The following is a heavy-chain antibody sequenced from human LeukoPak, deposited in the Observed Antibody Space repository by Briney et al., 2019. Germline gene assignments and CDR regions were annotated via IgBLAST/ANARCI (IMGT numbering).Heavy chain of an antibody. D-gene: IGHD4-17*01. CDR1: GFSFSSYS. CDR3: ARGYGDG. V-gene: IGHV3-21*01. J-gene: IGHJ4*02. Sequence: TGGSLRLSCAASGFSFSSYSMNWVRQAPGKGLEWVSSISGGSSYIYYADSVKGRFTISRDNAKNSLFLQMNSLRAEDTAVYYCARGYGDGWGQGTLVTVSS. CDR2: ISGGSSYI.